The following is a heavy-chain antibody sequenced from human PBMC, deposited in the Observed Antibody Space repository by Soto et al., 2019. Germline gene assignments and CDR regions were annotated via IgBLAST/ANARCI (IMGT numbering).Heavy chain of an antibody. V-gene: IGHV3-48*02. Sequence: GGSLRLSCAASGFTFSSYSMNWVRQAPGKGLEWVSYISSSSSTIYYADSVKGRFTISRDNAKNSLYLQMNSLRDEDTAVYYCARVPVTPYYYDSSGYYLPRESYYYGMDVWGQGTTVTVSS. CDR1: GFTFSSYS. CDR2: ISSSSSTI. D-gene: IGHD3-22*01. CDR3: ARVPVTPYYYDSSGYYLPRESYYYGMDV. J-gene: IGHJ6*02.